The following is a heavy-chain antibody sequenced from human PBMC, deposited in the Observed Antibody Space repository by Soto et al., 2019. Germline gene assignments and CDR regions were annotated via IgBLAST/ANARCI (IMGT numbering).Heavy chain of an antibody. D-gene: IGHD2-2*01. J-gene: IGHJ6*02. V-gene: IGHV3-30-3*01. Sequence: PGGSLRLSCAASGFTFSSYAMHWVRQAPGKGLEWVAVISYDGSNKYYADSVKGRFTISRDNSKNTLYLQMNSLRAEDTAVYYCARGGAAAAIYYYYGMDVWGQGTTVTVSS. CDR1: GFTFSSYA. CDR2: ISYDGSNK. CDR3: ARGGAAAAIYYYYGMDV.